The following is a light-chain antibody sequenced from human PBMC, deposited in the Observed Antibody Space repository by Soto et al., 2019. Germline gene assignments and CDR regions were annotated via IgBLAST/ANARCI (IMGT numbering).Light chain of an antibody. J-gene: IGKJ1*01. CDR2: RAS. CDR3: QQYNTWPWT. V-gene: IGKV3-15*01. CDR1: QSVNNN. Sequence: EIVMTQAPDTLSVSPGDRATLTCRAGQSVNNNLAWYRQSPCQAPRLLIYRASIRADGVPARCNGSGSGRDFTFTISSLQSADFAVDHCQQYNTWPWTFGQGTKVEIK.